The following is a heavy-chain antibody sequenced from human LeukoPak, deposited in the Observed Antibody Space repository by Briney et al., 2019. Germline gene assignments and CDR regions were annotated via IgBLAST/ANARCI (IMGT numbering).Heavy chain of an antibody. V-gene: IGHV4-59*01. Sequence: PSETLSLTCTVSGGSISSYYWSWIRQPPGKGLEWIGYIYYSGSTNYNPSLKSRVTISVDTSKNQFSLKLSSVTAADTAVYYCARAHCSSTSCYSNYYYGMDVWGQGTTVTVSS. CDR3: ARAHCSSTSCYSNYYYGMDV. D-gene: IGHD2-2*01. CDR1: GGSISSYY. CDR2: IYYSGST. J-gene: IGHJ6*02.